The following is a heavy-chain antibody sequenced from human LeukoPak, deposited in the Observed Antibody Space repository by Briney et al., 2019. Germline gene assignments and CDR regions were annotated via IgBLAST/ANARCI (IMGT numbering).Heavy chain of an antibody. CDR2: ISGSGGST. V-gene: IGHV3-23*01. D-gene: IGHD5-18*01. Sequence: GGSLRLSCAASGFTFSNYNFYWVRQAPGKGLEWVSTISGSGGSTYYADSVKGRFTISRDNSQNTLYLQMNSLRAEDTAIYFCARAPGEYNFGSFDYWGQGALVTVSS. CDR3: ARAPGEYNFGSFDY. CDR1: GFTFSNYN. J-gene: IGHJ4*02.